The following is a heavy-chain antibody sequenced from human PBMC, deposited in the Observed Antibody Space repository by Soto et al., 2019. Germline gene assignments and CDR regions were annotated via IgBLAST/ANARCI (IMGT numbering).Heavy chain of an antibody. V-gene: IGHV3-23*01. CDR2: ISGSGDST. CDR3: AKGAPGIAVAGTGYFQH. Sequence: EVQLLESGGGLVQPGGSLRLSCAASGFTFSSYAMSWVRQAPGKGLEWVSGISGSGDSTYYADSVKGRFTISRDNSKNTLYLQMNSPRAEDTAVYYCAKGAPGIAVAGTGYFQHWGQGTLVTVSS. CDR1: GFTFSSYA. D-gene: IGHD6-19*01. J-gene: IGHJ1*01.